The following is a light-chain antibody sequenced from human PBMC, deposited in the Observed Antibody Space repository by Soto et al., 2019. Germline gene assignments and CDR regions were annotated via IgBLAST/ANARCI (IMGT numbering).Light chain of an antibody. CDR2: DVS. V-gene: IGLV2-11*01. J-gene: IGLJ1*01. CDR3: CSYAGSYTFAYV. Sequence: QSVLTQPRSVSGSPGQSATLSCTGTSSDVGGYNYVSWYQQHPGKAPKLMIYDVSKRPSGVPDRFSGSKSGNTASLTISGLQAEDEADYYCCSYAGSYTFAYVFGTGTKVTVL. CDR1: SSDVGGYNY.